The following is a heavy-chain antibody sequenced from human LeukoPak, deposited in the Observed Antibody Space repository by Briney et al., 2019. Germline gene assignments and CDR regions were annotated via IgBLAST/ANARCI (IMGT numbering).Heavy chain of an antibody. V-gene: IGHV3-48*04. CDR3: TRAGGSYFSY. Sequence: GGSLRLSCAASGFTFSSYGMNWVRQAPGKGLEWVSYISSGSPTIYYADSEKGRFTISRDNAKNSLYLQMNSLRVEDTAVYFCTRAGGSYFSYWGQGTLVTVSS. CDR2: ISSGSPTI. CDR1: GFTFSSYG. J-gene: IGHJ4*02. D-gene: IGHD1-26*01.